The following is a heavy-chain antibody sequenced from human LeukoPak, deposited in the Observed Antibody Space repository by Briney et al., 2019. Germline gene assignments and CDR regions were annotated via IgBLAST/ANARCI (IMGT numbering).Heavy chain of an antibody. Sequence: ASVKVSCETSGYTFTGYYIHWVRQAPGQGLEWMGWINPNSGGTDYAQKFQGRVTMTRDTSISTAYMELRSDDTAVYYCARGHYDTSGYYHLDYWGQGTLVTVSS. V-gene: IGHV1-2*02. CDR1: GYTFTGYY. CDR2: INPNSGGT. D-gene: IGHD3-22*01. CDR3: ARGHYDTSGYYHLDY. J-gene: IGHJ4*02.